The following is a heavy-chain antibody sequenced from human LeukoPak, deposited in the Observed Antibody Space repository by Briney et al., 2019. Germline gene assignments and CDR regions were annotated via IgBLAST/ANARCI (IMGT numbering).Heavy chain of an antibody. CDR3: ARDLNWETY. J-gene: IGHJ4*02. V-gene: IGHV3-23*01. Sequence: PGGSLRLSCAASGFTFSSYAMSWVRQAPGKGLEWVSAISGSGGSTYYADSVKGRFTISRDKAKNSLYLQMNSLRAEDTAVYYCARDLNWETYWGQGTLVSVSS. CDR1: GFTFSSYA. CDR2: ISGSGGST. D-gene: IGHD7-27*01.